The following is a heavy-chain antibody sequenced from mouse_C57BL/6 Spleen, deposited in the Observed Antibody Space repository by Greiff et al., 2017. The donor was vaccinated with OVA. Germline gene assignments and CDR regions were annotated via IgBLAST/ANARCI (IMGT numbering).Heavy chain of an antibody. Sequence: VQLVESGGGLVQPKGSLKLSCAASGFTFNTYAMHWVRQAPGKGLEWVARIRSKSSNYATYYADSVKDRFTISRDDSQSMLYLQMNNLKTEDTAMYYCVRDGYYGSSYYYAMDYWGQGTSVTVSS. CDR2: IRSKSSNYAT. V-gene: IGHV10-3*01. J-gene: IGHJ4*01. CDR3: VRDGYYGSSYYYAMDY. D-gene: IGHD1-1*01. CDR1: GFTFNTYA.